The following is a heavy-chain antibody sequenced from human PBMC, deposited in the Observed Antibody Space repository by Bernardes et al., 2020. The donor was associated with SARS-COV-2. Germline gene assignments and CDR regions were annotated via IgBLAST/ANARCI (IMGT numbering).Heavy chain of an antibody. D-gene: IGHD6-6*01. CDR2: ISSSGSYT. CDR1: EFTFSDCY. CDR3: ARVLGSSLFFDY. Sequence: GGSLRLSCAASEFTFSDCYMSWIRQAPGKGLEWVSYISSSGSYTNYADSVKGRFTISRDNAKNSLYLQMNSLRAEDTAVYYCARVLGSSLFFDYWGQGTLVTVSS. J-gene: IGHJ4*02. V-gene: IGHV3-11*05.